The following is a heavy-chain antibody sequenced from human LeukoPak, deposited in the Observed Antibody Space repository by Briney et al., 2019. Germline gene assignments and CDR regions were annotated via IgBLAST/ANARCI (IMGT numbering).Heavy chain of an antibody. D-gene: IGHD2-2*01. CDR1: GFTFSSYG. J-gene: IGHJ6*03. Sequence: PGRSLRLSCAASGFTFSSYGMHWVRQAPGKGLEWVAFIRYDGGSKYYADSVKGRFTISKDNSNNTLYLQMNSLRAEDTAVYYCAKDRSTSSYYYYMDVWGKGTTVTVSS. CDR2: IRYDGGSK. V-gene: IGHV3-30*02. CDR3: AKDRSTSSYYYYMDV.